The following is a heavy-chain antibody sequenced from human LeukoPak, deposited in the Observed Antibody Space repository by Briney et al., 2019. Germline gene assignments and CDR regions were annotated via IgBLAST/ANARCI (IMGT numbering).Heavy chain of an antibody. Sequence: ASVKVSCKASGYTFTGYHMHWVRRAPGQGLEWMGRINPNSGGTNYAQKFQGRVTMTRDTSISTAYMELSRLRSDDTAVYYCARGWQAQTFLFDYWGQGTVVTVSS. CDR2: INPNSGGT. J-gene: IGHJ4*02. V-gene: IGHV1-2*06. CDR1: GYTFTGYH. D-gene: IGHD2-15*01. CDR3: ARGWQAQTFLFDY.